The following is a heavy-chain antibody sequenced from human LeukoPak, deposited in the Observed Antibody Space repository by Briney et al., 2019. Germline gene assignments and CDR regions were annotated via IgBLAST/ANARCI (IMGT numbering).Heavy chain of an antibody. CDR3: AKDGGIAVAGTEDY. J-gene: IGHJ4*02. CDR1: GFTFSSYA. CDR2: ISGSGGST. Sequence: PGGSLRLSCAASGFTFSSYAMSWVRQAPGEGLEWVSAISGSGGSTYYADSVKGRFTISRDNSKNTLYLQMNSLRVEDTAVYYCAKDGGIAVAGTEDYWGQGTLVTVSS. V-gene: IGHV3-23*01. D-gene: IGHD6-19*01.